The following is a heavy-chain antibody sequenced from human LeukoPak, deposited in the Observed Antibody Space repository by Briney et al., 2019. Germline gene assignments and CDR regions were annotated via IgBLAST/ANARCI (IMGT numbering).Heavy chain of an antibody. D-gene: IGHD6-19*01. J-gene: IGHJ4*02. CDR3: ARLIAVAGTNYFDY. Sequence: LGESLKISCKGSGYSFTSYWIGWVRQMLGKGLEWMGIIYPGDSDTRYSPSFQGQVTISADKSISTAYLQWSSLKASDTAMYYCARLIAVAGTNYFDYWGQGTLVTVSS. CDR2: IYPGDSDT. V-gene: IGHV5-51*01. CDR1: GYSFTSYW.